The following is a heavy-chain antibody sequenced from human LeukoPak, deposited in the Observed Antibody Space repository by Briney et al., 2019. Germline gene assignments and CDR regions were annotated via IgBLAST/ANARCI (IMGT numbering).Heavy chain of an antibody. D-gene: IGHD3-10*01. Sequence: GGSLRLSCAASGFPFSAYEMNWVRQAPGKGLEWVSYISVSGGTIYYADSVKGRFTISRDNAKQSLYLQMNSLRAEDTAVYYCARGTLYYGSESYDYWGQGTLVIVSS. J-gene: IGHJ4*02. CDR1: GFPFSAYE. CDR3: ARGTLYYGSESYDY. V-gene: IGHV3-48*03. CDR2: ISVSGGTI.